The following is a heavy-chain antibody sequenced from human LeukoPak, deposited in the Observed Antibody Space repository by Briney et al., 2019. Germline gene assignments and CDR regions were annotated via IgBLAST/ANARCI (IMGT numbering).Heavy chain of an antibody. Sequence: PSETLSLTCTLSGGSITSTTYYWGWIRQPPGKGLEWIGSSYYSGNTYYNPSLKSRVTISLDTSRKQFSLKLSSVTAADTAVYYCARDFAPQYNWNYEDAFDIWGQGTMVTVSS. D-gene: IGHD1-7*01. CDR1: GGSITSTTYY. J-gene: IGHJ3*02. CDR2: SYYSGNT. V-gene: IGHV4-39*02. CDR3: ARDFAPQYNWNYEDAFDI.